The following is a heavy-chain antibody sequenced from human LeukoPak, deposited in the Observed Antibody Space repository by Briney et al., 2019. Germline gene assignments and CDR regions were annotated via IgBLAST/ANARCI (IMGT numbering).Heavy chain of an antibody. CDR1: GYTFTGYY. CDR2: INPNSGGT. Sequence: GASVKVSCKASGYTFTGYYMHWVRQAPGQGLEWMGWINPNSGGTNYAQKFQGRVTMTRDTSISTAYMELSRLTSDDTAVYYCARDPGSGSYRGYFGHWGQGTLLTVSS. J-gene: IGHJ4*02. V-gene: IGHV1-2*02. D-gene: IGHD3-10*01. CDR3: ARDPGSGSYRGYFGH.